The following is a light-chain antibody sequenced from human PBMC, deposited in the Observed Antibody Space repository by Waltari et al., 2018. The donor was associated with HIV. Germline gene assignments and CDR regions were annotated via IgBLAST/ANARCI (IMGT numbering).Light chain of an antibody. Sequence: SALTQPASVSGSPGQSITISCTGTSSDVGAYNLVSWYQQHPGKAPKFIIYEVNKPPSEVSIRFSGSKSGNTASLTISGLQAEDEADYYCCSYAGRSTLEVFGGGTKVTVL. CDR3: CSYAGRSTLEV. CDR1: SSDVGAYNL. J-gene: IGLJ2*01. V-gene: IGLV2-23*02. CDR2: EVN.